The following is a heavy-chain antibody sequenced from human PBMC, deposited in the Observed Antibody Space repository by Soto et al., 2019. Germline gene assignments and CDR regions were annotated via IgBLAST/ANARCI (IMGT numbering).Heavy chain of an antibody. CDR1: GCSFTSYW. D-gene: IGHD6-6*01. CDR3: ARRPYSSSHPYGMDV. Sequence: PGESLKISCKGSGCSFTSYWIGWVRQMPGKGLEWMGIIYPGDSDTRYSPSFQGQVTISADKSISTAYLQWSSLKASDTAMYYCARRPYSSSHPYGMDVWGQGTTVTVSS. J-gene: IGHJ6*02. V-gene: IGHV5-51*01. CDR2: IYPGDSDT.